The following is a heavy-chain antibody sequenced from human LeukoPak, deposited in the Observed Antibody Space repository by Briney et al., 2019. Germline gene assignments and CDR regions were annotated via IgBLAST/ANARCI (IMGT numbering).Heavy chain of an antibody. CDR2: INPNSGGT. CDR3: ARTYYYDSSGYRPLLFDP. Sequence: ASVKVRGKASAYTFTGYYIHLVRQAPGQGLEWMGWINPNSGGTNYAQKFQGRVTMTRDTSISKAYMELSRLRSDDTAVYYCARTYYYDSSGYRPLLFDPWGQGTLVTVSS. CDR1: AYTFTGYY. V-gene: IGHV1-2*02. D-gene: IGHD3-22*01. J-gene: IGHJ5*02.